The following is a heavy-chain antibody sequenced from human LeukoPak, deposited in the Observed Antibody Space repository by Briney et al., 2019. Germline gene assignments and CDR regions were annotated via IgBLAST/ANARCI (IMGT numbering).Heavy chain of an antibody. V-gene: IGHV4-4*07. D-gene: IGHD6-13*01. Sequence: PSETLSLTCTVSGGSISSYYWSWIRQPAGKGLEWIWRIYTSGSTNYNPSLKSRVTMSVDTSKNQFSLKLSSVTAADTAVYYCAREGIAAAGISSYYYYYMDVWGKGTTVTVSS. CDR3: AREGIAAAGISSYYYYYMDV. CDR1: GGSISSYY. J-gene: IGHJ6*03. CDR2: IYTSGST.